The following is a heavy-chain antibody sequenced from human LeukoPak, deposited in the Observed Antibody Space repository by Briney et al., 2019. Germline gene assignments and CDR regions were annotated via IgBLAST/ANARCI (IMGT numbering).Heavy chain of an antibody. CDR3: ARDKGATRFSY. V-gene: IGHV3-21*01. D-gene: IGHD1-26*01. Sequence: GGSLRLSCAASGFTFSSYSMNWVRQAPGKGLEWVSSISSSSSYIYYADSVKGRFTISRDSAKNSLYLQMNSLRAEDAAVYYCARDKGATRFSYWGQGTLVTVSS. J-gene: IGHJ4*02. CDR2: ISSSSSYI. CDR1: GFTFSSYS.